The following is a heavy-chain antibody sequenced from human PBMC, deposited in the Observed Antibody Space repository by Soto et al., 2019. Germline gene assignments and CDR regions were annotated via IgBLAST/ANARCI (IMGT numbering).Heavy chain of an antibody. J-gene: IGHJ6*02. Sequence: ASLKVSCKASGGTFSSYAISWVRQAPGQGLEWMGGIIPIFGTANYAQKFQGRVTITADESTSTAYMELSSLRSEDTAVYYCARATDRYDFWSGYWQSDYYYGMDVWGQGATVTVS. D-gene: IGHD3-3*01. CDR2: IIPIFGTA. CDR3: ARATDRYDFWSGYWQSDYYYGMDV. CDR1: GGTFSSYA. V-gene: IGHV1-69*13.